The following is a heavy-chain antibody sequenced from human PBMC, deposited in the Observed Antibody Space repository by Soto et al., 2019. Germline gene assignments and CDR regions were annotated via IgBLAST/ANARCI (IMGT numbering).Heavy chain of an antibody. Sequence: QVQLQESGPGLVKPSQTLSLTCTVSGGSISSGGYYWSWIRQHPGKGLEWIGYIYYSGSTYYSPSLKSRVTISVETSKYQFSLKLSSVTAADTAVYYCARVRYCSGGSCYPRFDPWGQGTLVTVSS. CDR3: ARVRYCSGGSCYPRFDP. D-gene: IGHD2-15*01. CDR2: IYYSGST. J-gene: IGHJ5*02. CDR1: GGSISSGGYY. V-gene: IGHV4-31*03.